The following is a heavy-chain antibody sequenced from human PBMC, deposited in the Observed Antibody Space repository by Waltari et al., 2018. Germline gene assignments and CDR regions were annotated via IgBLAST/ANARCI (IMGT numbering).Heavy chain of an antibody. CDR2: INHAGYT. V-gene: IGHV4-34*02. CDR3: VRLEDCSGPGGNCYSGDSFAMDV. D-gene: IGHD2-15*01. J-gene: IGHJ6*02. CDR1: GGSLSSYY. Sequence: QAQLQQWGAGVLQPSETLSLTCAVYGGSLSSYYWGWIRQPPGKGLEWIGEINHAGYTKYNPSLRSRVSLLVDTSKSQFSLKVNTVTAADTAVYYCVRLEDCSGPGGNCYSGDSFAMDVWGQGTTVTVSS.